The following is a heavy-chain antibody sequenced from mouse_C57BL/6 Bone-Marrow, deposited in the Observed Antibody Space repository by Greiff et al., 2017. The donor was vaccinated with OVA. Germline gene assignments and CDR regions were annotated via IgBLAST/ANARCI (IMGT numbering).Heavy chain of an antibody. Sequence: EVQLQQSGAELVRPGASVKLSCTASGFTFKDDYMHWVKQRPEQGLEWIGWIDPENGDTEYASQFQGKATITAETASNTDYLQLSSLTSEDTACEYCTTDFSRYYWGQGTTLTVSA. CDR1: GFTFKDDY. CDR2: IDPENGDT. CDR3: TTDFSRYY. J-gene: IGHJ2*01. V-gene: IGHV14-4*01.